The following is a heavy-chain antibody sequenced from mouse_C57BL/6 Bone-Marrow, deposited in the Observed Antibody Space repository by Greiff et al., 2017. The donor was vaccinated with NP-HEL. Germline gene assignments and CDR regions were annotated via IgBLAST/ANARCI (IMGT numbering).Heavy chain of an antibody. V-gene: IGHV5-15*01. CDR2: ISNLAYSI. D-gene: IGHD1-1*01. J-gene: IGHJ4*01. CDR3: ARLYYGSPWAMDY. CDR1: GFTFSDYG. Sequence: DVHLVESGGGLVQPGGSLKLSCAASGFTFSDYGMAWVRQAPRKGPEWVAFISNLAYSIYYADTVTGRFTISRENAKNTLYLEMSSLRSEDTAMYYCARLYYGSPWAMDYWGQGTSVTVSS.